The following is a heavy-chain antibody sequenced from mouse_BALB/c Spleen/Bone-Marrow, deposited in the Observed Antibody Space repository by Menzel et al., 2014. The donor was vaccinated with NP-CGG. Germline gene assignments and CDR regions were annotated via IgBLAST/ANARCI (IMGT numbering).Heavy chain of an antibody. D-gene: IGHD1-1*01. Sequence: EVKLVESGGGLVKPGGSLKLSCAASGFTFSDYYMYWVRQTPEKRLEWVATISDGGSYTYYPDSVKGRFTISRDNAKNNLYLQMSSLKSEDTAMYYCARDRAAHYYGSSFHFDYWGQGTTLTVSS. CDR2: ISDGGSYT. CDR3: ARDRAAHYYGSSFHFDY. CDR1: GFTFSDYY. J-gene: IGHJ2*01. V-gene: IGHV5-4*02.